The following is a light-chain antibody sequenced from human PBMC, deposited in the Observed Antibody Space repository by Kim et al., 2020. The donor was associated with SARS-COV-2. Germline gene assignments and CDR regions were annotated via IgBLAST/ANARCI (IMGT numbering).Light chain of an antibody. J-gene: IGLJ2*01. CDR3: NSRDSNDNVV. V-gene: IGLV3-19*01. Sequence: VALGQTVRITCQGDSRSSYYATWYQQKPGQAPILVIYGKNNRPSGIPDRFSGSSSGNTASLTITGTQAGDEADYYCNSRDSNDNVVFGGGTQLTVL. CDR2: GKN. CDR1: SRSSYY.